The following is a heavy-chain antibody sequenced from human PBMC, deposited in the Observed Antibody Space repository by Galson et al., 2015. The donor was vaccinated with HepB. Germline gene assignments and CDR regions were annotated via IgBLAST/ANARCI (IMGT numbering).Heavy chain of an antibody. CDR2: IIPILGIA. Sequence: SVKVSCKASGGTFSSYAISWVRQAPGQGLEWMGRIIPILGIANYAQKFQGRVTITADKSTSTAYMELSSLRSEDTAVYYWARRYSGSYHYCDYWGQGTLVTVSS. CDR3: ARRYSGSYHYCDY. D-gene: IGHD1-26*01. CDR1: GGTFSSYA. V-gene: IGHV1-69*04. J-gene: IGHJ4*02.